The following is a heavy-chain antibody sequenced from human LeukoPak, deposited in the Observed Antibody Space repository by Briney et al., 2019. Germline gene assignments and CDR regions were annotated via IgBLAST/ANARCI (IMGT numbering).Heavy chain of an antibody. J-gene: IGHJ3*02. D-gene: IGHD2-21*02. Sequence: SETLSLTCAVYGGSFSGYYWSWIRQPPGKGLEWIGEINHSGSTNYNPSLKSRVTISVDTSKNQFSLKLSFVTAADTAVYYCAAYCGGDCLENAKGSDAFDIWGQGTMVTVSS. CDR1: GGSFSGYY. V-gene: IGHV4-34*01. CDR2: INHSGST. CDR3: AAYCGGDCLENAKGSDAFDI.